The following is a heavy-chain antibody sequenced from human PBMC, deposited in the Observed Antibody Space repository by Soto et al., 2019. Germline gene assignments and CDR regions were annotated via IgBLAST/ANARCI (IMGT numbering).Heavy chain of an antibody. D-gene: IGHD2-2*01. V-gene: IGHV3-23*01. CDR2: ISGSGGST. CDR3: AQEDAQPQVYYYGMDV. J-gene: IGHJ6*02. CDR1: GFTFSSYA. Sequence: EVQLLESGGGLVQPGGSLRLSCAASGFTFSSYAMSWVRQAPGKGLEWVSAISGSGGSTYYADSVKGRFTISRDNSKNTVYLQMDSLSAEGTAVYYCAQEDAQPQVYYYGMDVGGQGTTVIVSS.